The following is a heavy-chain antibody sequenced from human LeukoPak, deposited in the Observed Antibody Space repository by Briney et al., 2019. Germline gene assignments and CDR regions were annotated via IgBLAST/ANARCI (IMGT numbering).Heavy chain of an antibody. J-gene: IGHJ5*02. V-gene: IGHV3-13*01. CDR3: ARAVAGTHWFDP. D-gene: IGHD6-19*01. CDR1: GFTLSSYD. Sequence: PGGSLRLSCAASGFTLSSYDMHWVRQTTGKGLEWVSGIDIPGNTYYPDSVRGRFTMSRESAKNSLYLQMNSLRAGDTAVYYCARAVAGTHWFDPWGQGTLVTVSS. CDR2: IDIPGNT.